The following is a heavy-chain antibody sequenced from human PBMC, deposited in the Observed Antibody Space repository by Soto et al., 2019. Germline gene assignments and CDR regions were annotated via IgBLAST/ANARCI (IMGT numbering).Heavy chain of an antibody. CDR3: ARDSHCGGDCYSDVIFDY. D-gene: IGHD2-21*02. CDR1: GDSVSSNSAA. V-gene: IGHV6-1*01. Sequence: SQTLSLTCAISGDSVSSNSAAWNWIRQSPSRGIEWLGRTYYRSKWYNDYAVSVKSRITINPDTSKNQFSLQLNSVTPEDTAVYYCARDSHCGGDCYSDVIFDYWGQGTLVTVSS. J-gene: IGHJ4*02. CDR2: TYYRSKWYN.